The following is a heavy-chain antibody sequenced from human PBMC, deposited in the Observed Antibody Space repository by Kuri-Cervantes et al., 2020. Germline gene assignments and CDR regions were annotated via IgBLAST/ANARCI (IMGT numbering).Heavy chain of an antibody. J-gene: IGHJ4*02. CDR1: GFTFGLYA. V-gene: IGHV3-30-3*01. Sequence: GGSLRLSCAASGFTFGLYAMHWVRQAPGKGLEWVALISDDGSNVYYADSVKGRFTISRDNSKNSLYLQMNSLRAEDTAVYYCASWFGELPVDYWGQGTLVTVSS. CDR2: ISDDGSNV. D-gene: IGHD3-10*01. CDR3: ASWFGELPVDY.